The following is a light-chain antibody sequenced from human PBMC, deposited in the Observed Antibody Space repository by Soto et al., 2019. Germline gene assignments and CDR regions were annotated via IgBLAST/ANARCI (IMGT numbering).Light chain of an antibody. V-gene: IGLV1-44*01. Sequence: QSVLTQPPSASGTPGRRVTISCSGSSSNIGSNTVNWYQQLPGTAPKLLIYINNQRPSGVSNRFSGSKSGNTASLTISGLQAEDEADYYCCSYAGSSTYVFGTGTKVTVL. CDR1: SSNIGSNT. CDR2: INN. J-gene: IGLJ1*01. CDR3: CSYAGSSTYV.